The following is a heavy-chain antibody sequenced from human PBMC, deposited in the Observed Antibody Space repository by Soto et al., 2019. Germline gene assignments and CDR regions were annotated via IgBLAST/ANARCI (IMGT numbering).Heavy chain of an antibody. Sequence: SETLSLTCTVSGGSIISSNFYWGWIRQPPGKGLEWIGSVEYGGSTYDNPSLKIRVTLSADTSKNQFSLKLTSVTAADTAIYYCARHVRGAVTMNWFDPWGHGTLVTLSS. J-gene: IGHJ5*02. CDR2: VEYGGST. CDR3: ARHVRGAVTMNWFDP. D-gene: IGHD3-10*02. V-gene: IGHV4-39*01. CDR1: GGSIISSNFY.